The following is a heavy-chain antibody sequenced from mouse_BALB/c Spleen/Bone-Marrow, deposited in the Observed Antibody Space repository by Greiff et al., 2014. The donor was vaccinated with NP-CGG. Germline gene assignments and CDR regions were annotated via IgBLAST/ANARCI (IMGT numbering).Heavy chain of an antibody. J-gene: IGHJ3*01. V-gene: IGHV1-4*01. CDR2: INPSSGYT. Sequence: QVQLQQSGAELARPGASVKMSCKASGYTFTSYTMHWVQQRPGQGLEWIGYINPSSGYTNYNQKFKDKATLTADKSYSTAYMQLSSLTSEDSAVYYCASGYYGNSGWFAYWGQGTLVTVSA. D-gene: IGHD2-1*01. CDR3: ASGYYGNSGWFAY. CDR1: GYTFTSYT.